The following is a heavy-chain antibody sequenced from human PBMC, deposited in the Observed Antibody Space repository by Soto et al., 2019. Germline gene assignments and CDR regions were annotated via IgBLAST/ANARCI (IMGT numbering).Heavy chain of an antibody. D-gene: IGHD3-3*01. J-gene: IGHJ4*02. CDR3: ARGGQDFWSGPFDY. CDR2: IDTSGST. Sequence: SETLSLTCTVSGGSISNYYCNWIRQPAGKGLEWIGRIDTSGSTNYNPSLKSRVTMSVDTSKQEFSLKLSSVTAADTALYYCARGGQDFWSGPFDYWGRGALVTVSS. CDR1: GGSISNYY. V-gene: IGHV4-4*07.